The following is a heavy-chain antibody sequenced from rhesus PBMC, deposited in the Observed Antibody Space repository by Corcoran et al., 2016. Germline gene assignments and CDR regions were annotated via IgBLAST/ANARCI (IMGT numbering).Heavy chain of an antibody. CDR3: ATASPYSSGWYSNFDY. CDR1: GYTFTDYY. CDR2: VDPEDGEA. J-gene: IGHJ4*01. D-gene: IGHD6-31*01. Sequence: EVQLVQSGAEVKKPGASVKISCKASGYTFTDYYLPWVRQAPGKGLEWMGRVDPEDGEAIHAQKFQDRVTITADTSTDTAYMELSSLRSEDTAVYYCATASPYSSGWYSNFDYWGQGVLVTVSS. V-gene: IGHV1-111*02.